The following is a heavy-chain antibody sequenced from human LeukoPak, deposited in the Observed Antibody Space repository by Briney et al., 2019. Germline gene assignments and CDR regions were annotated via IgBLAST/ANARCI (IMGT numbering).Heavy chain of an antibody. Sequence: SETLSLTCTVSGGSISSYYWSWIRQPPGKGLEWIGYIYYSGSTNYNPSLKSRVTISVDTSKNQFYLKLSSVTAADTAVYYRARAYCSGGSCYSFDYWGQGTLVTVPS. CDR1: GGSISSYY. CDR3: ARAYCSGGSCYSFDY. V-gene: IGHV4-59*01. J-gene: IGHJ4*02. D-gene: IGHD2-15*01. CDR2: IYYSGST.